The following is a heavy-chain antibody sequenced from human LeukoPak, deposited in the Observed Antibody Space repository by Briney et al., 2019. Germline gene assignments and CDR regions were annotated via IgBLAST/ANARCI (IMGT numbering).Heavy chain of an antibody. J-gene: IGHJ4*02. Sequence: KPSETLSLTCSVSGGSLSTYHWSWIRLSPVKGLEWIGYIYYSGSTNYNPSLKSRVSLSVDTSTNQFSLKVRSVTAADTAVYCCARGPGSYGFFDLWGQGALVTVS. CDR3: ARGPGSYGFFDL. CDR1: GGSLSTYH. V-gene: IGHV4-59*13. CDR2: IYYSGST. D-gene: IGHD5-18*01.